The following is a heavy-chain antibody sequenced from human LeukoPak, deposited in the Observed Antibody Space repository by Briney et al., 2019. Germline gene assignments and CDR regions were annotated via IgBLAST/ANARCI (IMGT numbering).Heavy chain of an antibody. CDR3: ARGSIVGATAFDY. Sequence: ASVKVSCKASGYTFTSYYMHWVRQAPGQGLEWMGLINPSGSSTSYAQKFQGRLSLTRHMSTSTDYMELRSLRSDDTAVYYCARGSIVGATAFDYWGQGTLVTISS. V-gene: IGHV1-46*01. J-gene: IGHJ4*02. D-gene: IGHD1-26*01. CDR1: GYTFTSYY. CDR2: INPSGSST.